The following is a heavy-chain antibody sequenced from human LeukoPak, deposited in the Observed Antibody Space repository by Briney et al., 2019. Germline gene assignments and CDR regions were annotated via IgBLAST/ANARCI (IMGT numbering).Heavy chain of an antibody. J-gene: IGHJ4*02. D-gene: IGHD1-1*01. Sequence: PGGSLRLSCAASGFTFSTYAMSWVRQAPGKGLEWLSYISGSGGSTHYADSVKGRFTISRDNSKNTLYLQMSSLRAEDTALYFCAKRVATYHFESWGQGTLVTVSS. CDR3: AKRVATYHFES. CDR2: ISGSGGST. CDR1: GFTFSTYA. V-gene: IGHV3-23*01.